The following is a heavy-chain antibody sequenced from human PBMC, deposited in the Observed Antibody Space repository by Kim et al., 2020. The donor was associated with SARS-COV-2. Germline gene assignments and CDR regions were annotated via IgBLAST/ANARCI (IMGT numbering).Heavy chain of an antibody. D-gene: IGHD2-15*01. CDR1: GFNFRNYG. CDR3: ARGNGGSTYWYFDL. CDR2: ISSGGSTT. J-gene: IGHJ2*01. Sequence: GGSLRLSCAASGFNFRNYGMHWVRQAPGKGLVWVSGISSGGSTTNYADSVKGRFTISKDTAKNTLYLQMNSLRAEDTAVYYCARGNGGSTYWYFDLWGRGT. V-gene: IGHV3-74*01.